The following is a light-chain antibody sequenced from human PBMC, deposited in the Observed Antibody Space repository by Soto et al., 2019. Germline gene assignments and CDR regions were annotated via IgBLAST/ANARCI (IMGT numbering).Light chain of an antibody. CDR3: MHTLQTPT. Sequence: DIVMTPSPLSLPVTPGEPASISCRSSQSLLHGDGNNYLDWYLQKPGQSPHLLIYLGSKRVSRVPDMFSGIASGTAFTLNISRVAAEDVGVYYCMHTLQTPTFGPGTKVDI. J-gene: IGKJ3*01. V-gene: IGKV2-28*01. CDR2: LGS. CDR1: QSLLHGDGNNY.